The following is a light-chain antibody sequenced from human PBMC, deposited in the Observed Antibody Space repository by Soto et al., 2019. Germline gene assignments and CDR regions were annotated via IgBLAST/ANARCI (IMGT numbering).Light chain of an antibody. CDR3: QQYSNLIT. CDR2: DAS. CDR1: QDVSNY. V-gene: IGKV1-33*01. Sequence: DIQMTQSPASLAASLGDRVTITCQASQDVSNYLNWYQQKLGKAPKLLIYDASNLETGVPSRFSGSGSGTYFSFTISSMQPEDLATYYCQQYSNLITFGQGTRWRL. J-gene: IGKJ5*01.